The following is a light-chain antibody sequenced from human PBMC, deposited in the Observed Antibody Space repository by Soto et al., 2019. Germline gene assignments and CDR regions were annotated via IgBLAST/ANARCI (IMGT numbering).Light chain of an antibody. J-gene: IGKJ2*01. V-gene: IGKV1-5*01. CDR1: QTISTL. CDR2: DAS. Sequence: IQMTQSPSTLSAPVGDRVTITCQASQTISTLLAWFQHKPGKAPNLLIYDASNLESGVSSRFSGSGSGTEFTLTISRLQSDDSATYFCQQYSPLVTFGQGTKLEIK. CDR3: QQYSPLVT.